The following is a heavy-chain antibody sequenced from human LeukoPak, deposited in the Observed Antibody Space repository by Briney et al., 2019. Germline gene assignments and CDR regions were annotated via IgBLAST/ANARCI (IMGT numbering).Heavy chain of an antibody. CDR3: AKDPGDKAIDRWFDP. CDR2: TGEDGNEK. CDR1: EFSFATYW. J-gene: IGHJ5*02. Sequence: PGGSLRLSCEAAEFSFATYWMSWVRQAPGKGLEWVANTGEDGNEKYYVNSVKGRFTISRDNSKNSLYLQMNSLRVEDTAVYYCAKDPGDKAIDRWFDPWGQGTLVTVSS. D-gene: IGHD7-27*01. V-gene: IGHV3-7*03.